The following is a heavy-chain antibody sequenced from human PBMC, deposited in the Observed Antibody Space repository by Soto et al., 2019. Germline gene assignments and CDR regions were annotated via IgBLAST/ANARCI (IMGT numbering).Heavy chain of an antibody. V-gene: IGHV4-59*01. D-gene: IGHD6-13*01. Sequence: SETLSLTCTVSGGSISSNYWTWIRQPPGKGLEWIGYVYNSGSTNYNPSLKSRVTISEDTSKSQFSLKVNSMTAADTAVYYCARYRREAVAGYTLDSWGQGMLVTVSS. CDR1: GGSISSNY. CDR2: VYNSGST. J-gene: IGHJ5*02. CDR3: ARYRREAVAGYTLDS.